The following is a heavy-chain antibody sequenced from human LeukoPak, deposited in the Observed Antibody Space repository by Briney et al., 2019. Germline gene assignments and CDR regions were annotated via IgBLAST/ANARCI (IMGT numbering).Heavy chain of an antibody. V-gene: IGHV1-69*04. D-gene: IGHD2-2*02. CDR3: ARVQAVGVPVAIDASYDYGMDV. CDR2: IIPVVGVE. J-gene: IGHJ6*02. Sequence: SVKVSCKVSGGTFNKNAITWVRQAPGQGLEWMGRIIPVVGVEHYAQKFQGRLTINADWSSSTAYMELSNLRSEDTAVYYCARVQAVGVPVAIDASYDYGMDVWGQGTTVTVSS. CDR1: GGTFNKNA.